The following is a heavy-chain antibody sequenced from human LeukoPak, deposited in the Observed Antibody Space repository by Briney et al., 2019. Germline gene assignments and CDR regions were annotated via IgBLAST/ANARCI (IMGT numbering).Heavy chain of an antibody. J-gene: IGHJ4*02. CDR3: ARTEYDSSGYPDY. CDR2: ISYDGSNK. Sequence: GGSLRLSCAASGSTFSSYAMHWVRQAPGKGLEWVAVISYDGSNKYYADSVKGRFTISRDNSKNTLYLQMNSLRAEDTAVYYCARTEYDSSGYPDYWGQGTLVTVSS. D-gene: IGHD3-22*01. V-gene: IGHV3-30-3*01. CDR1: GSTFSSYA.